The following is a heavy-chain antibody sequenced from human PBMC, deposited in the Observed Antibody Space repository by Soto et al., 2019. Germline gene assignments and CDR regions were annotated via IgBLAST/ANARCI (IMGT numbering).Heavy chain of an antibody. CDR2: IYYSGST. D-gene: IGHD2-15*01. Sequence: QVQLQESGPGLVKPSQTLSLTCTVSGGSISSGGYYWSWIRQHPGKGLEWIGYIYYSGSTYYNPSLKSRVTISXXTXKXXFSLKLISVTAADTAVYYCARGRVVVVAATYWFDPWGQGTLVTVSS. CDR1: GGSISSGGYY. CDR3: ARGRVVVVAATYWFDP. J-gene: IGHJ5*02. V-gene: IGHV4-31*03.